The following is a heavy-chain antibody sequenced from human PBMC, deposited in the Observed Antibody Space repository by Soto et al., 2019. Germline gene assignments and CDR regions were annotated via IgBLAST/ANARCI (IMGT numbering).Heavy chain of an antibody. CDR3: VRGTPTPGLDI. V-gene: IGHV3-7*03. Sequence: GGSLRLSCVGSGFRFSDYPLNWVRQAPGQGLEWVANINGRGTSTNYVDSVRGRFSTSRDNTRNSFYLNMDSLRVGDTATYYCVRGTPTPGLDIWGRGTTVTVSS. CDR2: INGRGTST. J-gene: IGHJ6*02. D-gene: IGHD1-1*01. CDR1: GFRFSDYP.